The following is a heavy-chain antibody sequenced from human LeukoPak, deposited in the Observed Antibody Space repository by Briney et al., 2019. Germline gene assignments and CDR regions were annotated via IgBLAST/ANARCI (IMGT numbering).Heavy chain of an antibody. CDR3: ARGTGPNAFDI. J-gene: IGHJ3*02. V-gene: IGHV4-4*07. CDR1: GGSISTYY. D-gene: IGHD1-1*01. CDR2: IYTSGST. Sequence: SETLSLTCTVSGGSISTYYWSWVRHPAGKGLGWIGRIYTSGSTKYNPSLKSRVTMSVDTSKNQFSLKLSSVPAADTAVYFGARGTGPNAFDIWGQGTMVSVS.